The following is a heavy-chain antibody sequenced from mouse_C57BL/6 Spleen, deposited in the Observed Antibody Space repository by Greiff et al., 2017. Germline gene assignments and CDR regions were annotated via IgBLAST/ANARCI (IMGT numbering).Heavy chain of an antibody. V-gene: IGHV1-82*01. CDR2: IYPGDGDT. CDR1: GYAFSSSW. D-gene: IGHD1-1*01. CDR3: AGHYYGSSYAMDY. J-gene: IGHJ4*01. Sequence: VQGVESGPELVKPGASVKISCKASGYAFSSSWMNWVKQRPGKGLEWIGRIYPGDGDTNYNGKFKGKATLTADKSSSTAYMHLSSLTSEDSAVXFCAGHYYGSSYAMDYWGQGTSVTVSS.